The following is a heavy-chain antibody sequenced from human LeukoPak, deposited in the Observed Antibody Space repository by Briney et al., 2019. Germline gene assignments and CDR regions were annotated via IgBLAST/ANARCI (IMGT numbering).Heavy chain of an antibody. CDR3: ARATSIVGATVLDY. V-gene: IGHV4-59*12. CDR2: IYYSGST. Sequence: SETLSLTCTVSGGSISSYYWSWIRQPPGKGLEWIGYIYYSGSTNYNPSLKSRVTISVDMSKNQFSLKLSSVTAADTAVYYCARATSIVGATVLDYWGQGTLVTVSS. CDR1: GGSISSYY. J-gene: IGHJ4*02. D-gene: IGHD1-26*01.